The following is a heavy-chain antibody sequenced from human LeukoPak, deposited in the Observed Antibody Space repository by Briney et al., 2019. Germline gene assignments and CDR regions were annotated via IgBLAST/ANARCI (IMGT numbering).Heavy chain of an antibody. J-gene: IGHJ4*02. CDR2: ISSSGSTI. CDR3: ANRIAVAGTVY. V-gene: IGHV3-48*03. Sequence: GGSLRLSCAASGFTFSSYEMNWVRQAPGKGLEWVSYISSSGSTIYYADSVKGRFTISRDNSKNTLYLQMNSLRAEDTAVYYCANRIAVAGTVYWGQGTLVTVSS. CDR1: GFTFSSYE. D-gene: IGHD6-19*01.